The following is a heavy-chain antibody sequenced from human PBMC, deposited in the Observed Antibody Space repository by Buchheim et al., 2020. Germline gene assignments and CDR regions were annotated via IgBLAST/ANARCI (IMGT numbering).Heavy chain of an antibody. CDR1: GGSFSGYY. CDR3: ARGSWDYDSSGYSNYYGMDV. D-gene: IGHD3-22*01. J-gene: IGHJ6*02. V-gene: IGHV4-34*01. Sequence: QVQLQQWGAGLLKPSETLSLTCAVYGGSFSGYYWSWIRQPPGKGLEWIGEINHSGGTNYNPSLKSRVTISVDTSKNQFSLKLSSVTAADTAVYYCARGSWDYDSSGYSNYYGMDVWGQGTT. CDR2: INHSGGT.